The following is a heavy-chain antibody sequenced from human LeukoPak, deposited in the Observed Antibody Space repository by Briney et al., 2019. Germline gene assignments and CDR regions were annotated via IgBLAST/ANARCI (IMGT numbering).Heavy chain of an antibody. CDR2: ISSSSSYI. CDR3: ARVDIAAAGDFDY. Sequence: SGGSLRLSCAASGFTSSSYSMNWVRQAPGKGLEWVSSISSSSSYIYYADSVKGRFTISRDNAKNSLYLQMNSLRAEDTAVYYCARVDIAAAGDFDYWGQGALVTVSS. CDR1: GFTSSSYS. V-gene: IGHV3-21*01. D-gene: IGHD6-13*01. J-gene: IGHJ4*02.